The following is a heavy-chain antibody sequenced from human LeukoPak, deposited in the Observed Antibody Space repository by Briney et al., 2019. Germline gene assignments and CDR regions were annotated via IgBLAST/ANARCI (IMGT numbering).Heavy chain of an antibody. V-gene: IGHV4-34*01. CDR3: ARTYGSGSQRGHFQH. J-gene: IGHJ1*01. CDR2: INHSGST. D-gene: IGHD3-10*01. CDR1: GGSFSGYY. Sequence: PSETLSLTCAVYGGSFSGYYWIWIRQPPGKGLEWIGEINHSGSTNYNPSLKSRVTISVDTSKNQFSLKLSSVTAADTAVYYCARTYGSGSQRGHFQHWGRGTLVTVSS.